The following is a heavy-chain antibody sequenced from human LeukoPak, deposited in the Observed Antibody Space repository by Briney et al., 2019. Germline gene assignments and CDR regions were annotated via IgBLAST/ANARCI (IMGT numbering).Heavy chain of an antibody. CDR2: IYHSGST. J-gene: IGHJ6*02. CDR3: ARDRHCSGGSCYSWYYYGMDV. D-gene: IGHD2-15*01. V-gene: IGHV4-30-2*01. Sequence: SETLSLTCAVSGGSISSGGYSWSWIRQPPGKGLEWIGYIYHSGSTYYNPSLKSRVTISVDRSKNQFSLKLSSVTAADTAVYYCARDRHCSGGSCYSWYYYGMDVWGQGTTVTVSS. CDR1: GGSISSGGYS.